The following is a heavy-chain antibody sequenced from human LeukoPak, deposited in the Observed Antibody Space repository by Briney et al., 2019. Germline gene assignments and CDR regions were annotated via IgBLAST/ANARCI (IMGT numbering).Heavy chain of an antibody. CDR2: ITTGGGT. Sequence: PGGSLRLSCAASGFSFSNYPMSWVRQAPGKGLEWVSAITTGGGTYYAGSVKGRFTISRDNSKNTLYLQMNSLRVEDTAVYYCAKEDFSDHTTGFGPWGQGTLVTVSS. D-gene: IGHD1-1*01. V-gene: IGHV3-23*01. CDR3: AKEDFSDHTTGFGP. CDR1: GFSFSNYP. J-gene: IGHJ5*02.